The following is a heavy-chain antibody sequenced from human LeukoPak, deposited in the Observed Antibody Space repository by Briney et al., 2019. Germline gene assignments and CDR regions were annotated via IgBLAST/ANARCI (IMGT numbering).Heavy chain of an antibody. Sequence: GESLKSSCKGSGYNFTSYWIGWVRQMRGKGLEWMGIIYPGDSDTRYSPSFQGQVTISADKSISTAYLQWSSLKASDTAMYYCARHEYSGYDSSPFDYWGQGTLVSVSS. CDR1: GYNFTSYW. J-gene: IGHJ4*02. CDR3: ARHEYSGYDSSPFDY. CDR2: IYPGDSDT. D-gene: IGHD5-12*01. V-gene: IGHV5-51*01.